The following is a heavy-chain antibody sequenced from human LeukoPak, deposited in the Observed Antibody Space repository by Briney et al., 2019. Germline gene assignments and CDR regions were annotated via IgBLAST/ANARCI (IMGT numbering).Heavy chain of an antibody. CDR1: GYTFVNYW. CDR2: ILPGDSET. V-gene: IGHV5-51*01. D-gene: IGHD2/OR15-2a*01. Sequence: GESLKISCQTSGYTFVNYWIHWVRQMPGKGLEWMGIILPGDSETRYNPSFQGQVTISVDRSITTAYLQWSSVKASDSAIYYCAMTRAPRILGPDYWGQGTLVTVSS. J-gene: IGHJ4*02. CDR3: AMTRAPRILGPDY.